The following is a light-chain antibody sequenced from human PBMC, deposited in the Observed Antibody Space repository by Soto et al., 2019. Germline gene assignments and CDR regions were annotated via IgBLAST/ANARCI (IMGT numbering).Light chain of an antibody. J-gene: IGKJ2*01. CDR3: QHYGGSPPYT. CDR2: DAS. V-gene: IGKV3-20*01. CDR1: QSVGSSY. Sequence: EIVLTQSPGTLSLSPGERATLSCTASQSVGSSYLAWYQQKPGQAPRLLMYDASIRATGIPDRFSGSGSGTDFTLTIRRLAPEDFAVYYCQHYGGSPPYTFGQGSKLEIK.